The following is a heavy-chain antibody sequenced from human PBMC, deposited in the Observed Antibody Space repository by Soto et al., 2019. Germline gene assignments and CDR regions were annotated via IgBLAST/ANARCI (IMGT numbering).Heavy chain of an antibody. CDR2: ICPGDSNR. CDR1: GYSFNSYC. V-gene: IGHV5-51*01. J-gene: IGHJ4*02. CDR3: AKYVRVRLTTGFDY. D-gene: IGHD4-4*01. Sequence: PGESLKISCASFGYSFNSYCIGWVRQMPGKGLEWMAMICPGDSNRRYSPSFQGQVTVSADKSISTAYLQWSSLRAEDTALFYCAKYVRVRLTTGFDYWGQGTPVTVSS.